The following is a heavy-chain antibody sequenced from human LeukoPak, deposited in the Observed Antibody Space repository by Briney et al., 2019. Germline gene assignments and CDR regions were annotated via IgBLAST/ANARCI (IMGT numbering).Heavy chain of an antibody. V-gene: IGHV3-21*06. Sequence: GRSLRLSCDAPGFSFSTSSMNWVHQAPGKGLESVSSIFGDGPGLYYADSVKGRFTISRDNGKNSVYLEMNSLRDDDTAVYYCTREGGSTDAGFWGQGTLVTVSS. CDR2: IFGDGPGL. CDR1: GFSFSTSS. CDR3: TREGGSTDAGF. J-gene: IGHJ4*02. D-gene: IGHD3-16*01.